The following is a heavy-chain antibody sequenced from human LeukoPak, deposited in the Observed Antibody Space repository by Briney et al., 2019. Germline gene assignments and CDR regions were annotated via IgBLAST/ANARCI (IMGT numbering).Heavy chain of an antibody. D-gene: IGHD4-17*01. Sequence: SETLSPTCTVSGGSISSGDYYWSWIRQPPGKGLEWIGYIYYSGSTYYNPSLKSRVTISVDTSKNQFSLKLSSVTAADTAVYYCARVRWYYFDYWGQGTLVTVSS. V-gene: IGHV4-30-4*01. CDR3: ARVRWYYFDY. J-gene: IGHJ4*02. CDR2: IYYSGST. CDR1: GGSISSGDYY.